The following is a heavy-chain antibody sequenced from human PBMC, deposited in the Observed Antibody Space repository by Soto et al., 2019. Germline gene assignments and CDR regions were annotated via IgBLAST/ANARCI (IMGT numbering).Heavy chain of an antibody. D-gene: IGHD7-27*01. V-gene: IGHV4-31*03. CDR1: GGSVTSGGYY. CDR2: IYSYGDT. Sequence: QVQLQESGPGLVRPSQTLSLTCTVSGGSVTSGGYYWSWIRHCPGKGLEWIGFIYSYGDTNYNPALDSRVAVSIDTSKNQSSLQLTSVTVADTAIYYCKRAWGPPVTHAYDSWGQRILVTVSS. J-gene: IGHJ5*01. CDR3: KRAWGPPVTHAYDS.